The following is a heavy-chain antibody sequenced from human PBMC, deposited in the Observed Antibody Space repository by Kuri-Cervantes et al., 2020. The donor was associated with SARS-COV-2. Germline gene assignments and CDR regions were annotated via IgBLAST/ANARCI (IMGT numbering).Heavy chain of an antibody. Sequence: GESLKISCAASGFTFSSYWMHWVRQAPGKGLEWVSSISSSSSYIYYADSVKGRLTISRDNAKNSLYLQMNSLRAEDTAVYYCAGVSLDTAMVTSYVDYWGQGTLVTVSS. CDR2: ISSSSSYI. J-gene: IGHJ4*02. D-gene: IGHD5-18*01. CDR3: AGVSLDTAMVTSYVDY. CDR1: GFTFSSYW. V-gene: IGHV3-21*01.